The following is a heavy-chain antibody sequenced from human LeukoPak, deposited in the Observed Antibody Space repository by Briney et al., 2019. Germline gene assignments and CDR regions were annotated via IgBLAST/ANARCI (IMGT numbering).Heavy chain of an antibody. Sequence: PGGSLRLSCAASGFTFSDYYISWIRQAPGKGLEWVSYISSSGNSIYYADSVKGRFTISRDNAKNSLYLQMNSLRGEDTAVYYCTRAVPLGYSYGFYFDYWGQGTLVTVSS. V-gene: IGHV3-11*04. CDR1: GFTFSDYY. CDR3: TRAVPLGYSYGFYFDY. CDR2: ISSSGNSI. D-gene: IGHD5-18*01. J-gene: IGHJ4*02.